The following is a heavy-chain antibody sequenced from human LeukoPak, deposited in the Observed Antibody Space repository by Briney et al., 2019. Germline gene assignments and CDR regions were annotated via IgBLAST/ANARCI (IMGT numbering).Heavy chain of an antibody. CDR1: GFTFSSYA. J-gene: IGHJ4*02. CDR2: ISYDGSNK. CDR3: ARPGGSGWGYYFDY. Sequence: GSSLRLSCAASGFTFSSYAMHWVRQAPGKGLEWVAVISYDGSNKYYAGSVKGRFTISRDNSKNTLYLQMNSLRAEDTAVYYCARPGGSGWGYYFDYWGQGTLVTVSS. V-gene: IGHV3-30*04. D-gene: IGHD6-19*01.